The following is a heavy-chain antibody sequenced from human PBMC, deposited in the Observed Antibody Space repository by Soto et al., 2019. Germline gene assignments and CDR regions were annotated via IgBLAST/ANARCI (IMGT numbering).Heavy chain of an antibody. J-gene: IGHJ6*02. CDR2: ISYDGSNK. V-gene: IGHV3-30*03. CDR1: GFTFSSYG. CDR3: AIPRGNYYYYGMDV. Sequence: QVQLVESGGGVVQPGRSLRLSCAASGFTFSSYGMHWVRQAPGKGLEWVAVISYDGSNKYYADSVKGRFTISRDNSKNTLYLQMNSLRAEDTAVYYWAIPRGNYYYYGMDVWGQGTTVTVSS. D-gene: IGHD1-26*01.